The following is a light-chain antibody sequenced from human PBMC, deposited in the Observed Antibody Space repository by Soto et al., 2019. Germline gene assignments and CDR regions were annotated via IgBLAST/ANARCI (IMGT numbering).Light chain of an antibody. CDR2: GAS. V-gene: IGKV3-20*01. CDR1: QIVTSNY. Sequence: ETSLTQSPGTLSLSPGERATLSCRASQIVTSNYLTRYQLKPGQSPKLLIHGASTRATGIPDQSSGSGSTTCLTLTISSLDPAEFAAYFCQQSGYSPRTFGKGTQV. J-gene: IGKJ1*01. CDR3: QQSGYSPRT.